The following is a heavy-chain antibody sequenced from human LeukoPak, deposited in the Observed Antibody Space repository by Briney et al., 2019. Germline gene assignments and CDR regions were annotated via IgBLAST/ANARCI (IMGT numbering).Heavy chain of an antibody. V-gene: IGHV4-61*01. CDR3: AREPCFGSSCGFVDV. CDR1: GGPVRSGSDY. D-gene: IGHD2-2*01. CDR2: VFYTGTT. J-gene: IGHJ6*02. Sequence: SETLSLTCTVSGGPVRSGSDYGSWVRQPPGKGLEWIGYVFYTGTTNCNPSLKRRVTILVDTSKNQFSLKLRSVTAADTAIYYCAREPCFGSSCGFVDVWGQGTTVTVSS.